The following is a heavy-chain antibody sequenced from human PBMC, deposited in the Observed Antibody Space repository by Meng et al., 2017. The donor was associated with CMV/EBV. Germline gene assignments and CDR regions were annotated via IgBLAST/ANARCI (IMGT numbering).Heavy chain of an antibody. Sequence: YGSSWVRQAPGQGLEWMGWISAYNGNTNYAQKLQGRVTMTTDTSTSTAYMELRSLRSDDTAVYYCARVIPSSGYCSSTSCYTSWVDPWGQGTLVTVSS. CDR1: YG. CDR2: ISAYNGNT. D-gene: IGHD2-2*02. CDR3: ARVIPSSGYCSSTSCYTSWVDP. J-gene: IGHJ5*02. V-gene: IGHV1-18*01.